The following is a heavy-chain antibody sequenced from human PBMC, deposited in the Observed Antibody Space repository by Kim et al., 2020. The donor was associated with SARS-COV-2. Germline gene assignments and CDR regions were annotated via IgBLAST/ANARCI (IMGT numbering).Heavy chain of an antibody. V-gene: IGHV1-58*01. CDR3: AAAANSSGFDY. CDR2: T. J-gene: IGHJ4*02. D-gene: IGHD3-22*01. Sequence: TNYAQKVQERVTITRDMSTSTAYMELSSLRSEDTAVYYCAAAANSSGFDYWGQGTLVTVSS.